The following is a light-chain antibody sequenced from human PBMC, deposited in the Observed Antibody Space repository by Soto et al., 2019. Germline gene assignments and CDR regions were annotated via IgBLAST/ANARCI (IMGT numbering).Light chain of an antibody. CDR2: SEN. CDR1: NSNIGRNP. V-gene: IGLV1-44*01. J-gene: IGLJ1*01. Sequence: VLTQPPSASGTPGQRVAISCSGSNSNIGRNPVNWYQQLPGTAPKLLIYSENQRPSGVPDRFSGSKSGTSASLAISGLQSEDEADYYCAAWDDRLNGYVFGTGTKVTVL. CDR3: AAWDDRLNGYV.